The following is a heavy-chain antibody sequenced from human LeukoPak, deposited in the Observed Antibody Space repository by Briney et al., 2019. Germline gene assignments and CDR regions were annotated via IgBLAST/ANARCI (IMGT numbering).Heavy chain of an antibody. V-gene: IGHV4-59*12. Sequence: PSETLSLTCTVSGVSISSYYWSWIRQPPGKGLEWIGYMYSSGSTNYTPSLKSRVTISGDTSKNQFSLRLTSVTAADTAVYCCARERIRPSLGSDAFDIWGQGTMVTVSS. CDR1: GVSISSYY. CDR3: ARERIRPSLGSDAFDI. CDR2: MYSSGST. J-gene: IGHJ3*02. D-gene: IGHD3-3*02.